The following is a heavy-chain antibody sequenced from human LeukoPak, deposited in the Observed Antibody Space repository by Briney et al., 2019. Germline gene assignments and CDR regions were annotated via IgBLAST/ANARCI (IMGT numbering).Heavy chain of an antibody. CDR3: ARAPTGTGGWNWFDP. D-gene: IGHD1-1*01. Sequence: SETLSLTCTVSGGSISSYYWSWIRQPAGKGLELIGRTYTSGTTNYNPSLKSRVTMSVDTSKNQFSLKLSSATAADTAVYYCARAPTGTGGWNWFDPWGQGTLVTVSS. V-gene: IGHV4-4*07. CDR1: GGSISSYY. CDR2: TYTSGTT. J-gene: IGHJ5*02.